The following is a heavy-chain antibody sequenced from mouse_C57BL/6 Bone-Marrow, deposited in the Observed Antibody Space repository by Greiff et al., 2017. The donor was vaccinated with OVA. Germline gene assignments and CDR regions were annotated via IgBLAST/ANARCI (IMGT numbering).Heavy chain of an antibody. CDR2: IYPRSGNT. J-gene: IGHJ2*01. CDR3: ARSLITTVVALRY. D-gene: IGHD1-1*01. Sequence: QVHVKQSGAELARPGASVKLSCKASGYTFTSYGISWVKQRTGQGLELIGEIYPRSGNTYYNEKFKGKATLTADKSSSTAYMELRSLTSEDSAVYFCARSLITTVVALRYWGQGTTLTVSS. V-gene: IGHV1-81*01. CDR1: GYTFTSYG.